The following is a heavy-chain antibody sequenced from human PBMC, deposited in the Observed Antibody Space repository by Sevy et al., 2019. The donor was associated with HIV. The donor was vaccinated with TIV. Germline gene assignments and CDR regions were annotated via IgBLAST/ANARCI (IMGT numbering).Heavy chain of an antibody. CDR2: IIPIFGTS. CDR3: ARGGGAVDHGMDV. J-gene: IGHJ6*02. CDR1: GGTFSSYD. Sequence: ASVKVSCKASGGTFSSYDINWVRQAPGQGLEWVGQIIPIFGTSSYAHNFQGRVTITADESTSTAYMDLGSLGSEDTAVYYGARGGGAVDHGMDVWGQGTTVTVSS. D-gene: IGHD2-21*01. V-gene: IGHV1-69*13.